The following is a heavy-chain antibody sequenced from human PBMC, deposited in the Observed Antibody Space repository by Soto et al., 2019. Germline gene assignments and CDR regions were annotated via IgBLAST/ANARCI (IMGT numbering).Heavy chain of an antibody. CDR2: ISNSGSSI. CDR1: GFTFSDYY. Sequence: PGGSLRLSCTASGFTFSDYYMSWIRQAPGRGLEWVSYISNSGSSIYYADSVKGRFTISRDNAKNSLYLQMNSLRAEDTAVYYCARDRRTIVAGVTYYYYYAMDVWGQGTTVTVSS. D-gene: IGHD3-22*01. V-gene: IGHV3-11*01. CDR3: ARDRRTIVAGVTYYYYYAMDV. J-gene: IGHJ6*02.